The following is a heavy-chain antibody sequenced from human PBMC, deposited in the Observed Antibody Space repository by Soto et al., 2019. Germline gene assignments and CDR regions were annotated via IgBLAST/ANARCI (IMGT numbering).Heavy chain of an antibody. CDR3: ASSSGVVLSDY. D-gene: IGHD2-15*01. CDR2: IYYSGST. V-gene: IGHV4-39*01. J-gene: IGHJ4*02. CDR1: GGSISSSSYY. Sequence: SETLSLTCTVSGGSISSSSYYWGWIRQPPGKGLEWIGSIYYSGSTYYNPSLKSRVTISVDTSKNQFSLKLSSVTAADTAVYYCASSSGVVLSDYWGQGTLVTVSS.